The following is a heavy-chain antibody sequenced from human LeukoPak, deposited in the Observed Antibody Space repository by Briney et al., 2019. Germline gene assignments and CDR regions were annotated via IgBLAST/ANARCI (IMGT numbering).Heavy chain of an antibody. D-gene: IGHD3-9*01. J-gene: IGHJ4*02. V-gene: IGHV3-7*01. Sequence: PGGSLRLSCAASGFTFSSYWMSWVRQAPGKGLEWVANIKQDGSGKYYVDSVKGRFTISRDNAKNSLYLQMNSLRAEDTAVYYCAREYGRYFDWLEDYWGQGTLVTVSS. CDR2: IKQDGSGK. CDR1: GFTFSSYW. CDR3: AREYGRYFDWLEDY.